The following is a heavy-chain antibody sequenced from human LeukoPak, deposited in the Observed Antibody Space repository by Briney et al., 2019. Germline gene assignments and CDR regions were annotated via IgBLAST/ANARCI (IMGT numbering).Heavy chain of an antibody. CDR1: GFTFDDYG. J-gene: IGHJ3*02. D-gene: IGHD1-14*01. CDR2: IRYDGSNK. CDR3: AKDRTGAFDI. Sequence: PGGSLRLSCAASGFTFDDYGMHWVRQAPGKGLEWVAFIRYDGSNKYYADSVKGRFTISRDNSKNTLYLQMNSLRAEDTAVYYCAKDRTGAFDIWGQGTMVTVSS. V-gene: IGHV3-30*02.